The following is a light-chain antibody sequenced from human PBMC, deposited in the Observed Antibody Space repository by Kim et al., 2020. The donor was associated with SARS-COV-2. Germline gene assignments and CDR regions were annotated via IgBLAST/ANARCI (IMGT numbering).Light chain of an antibody. CDR1: KLGNKY. Sequence: SYELTQPPSVSVSPGQTVSITCFGDKLGNKYVSWYQQKPGQSPVLVFCEDSERPSGIPERFSGSNSGNTATLTISGTQPMDEADYYCQAWDSSTLVFGTGTKVTVL. V-gene: IGLV3-1*01. CDR2: EDS. J-gene: IGLJ1*01. CDR3: QAWDSSTLV.